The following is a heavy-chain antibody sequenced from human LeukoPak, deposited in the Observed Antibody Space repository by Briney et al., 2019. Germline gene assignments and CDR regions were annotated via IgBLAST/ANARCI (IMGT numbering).Heavy chain of an antibody. J-gene: IGHJ4*02. V-gene: IGHV3-21*01. D-gene: IGHD6-19*01. Sequence: PGGTLRLSCAASGFTFSNHGMNWVRQAPGKGLEWVSSISSSSSYIYYADSVKGRFTISRDNAKNSLYLQMNSLRAEDTAVYYCAKDLVRTAVALFDYWGQGTLVTVSS. CDR1: GFTFSNHG. CDR3: AKDLVRTAVALFDY. CDR2: ISSSSSYI.